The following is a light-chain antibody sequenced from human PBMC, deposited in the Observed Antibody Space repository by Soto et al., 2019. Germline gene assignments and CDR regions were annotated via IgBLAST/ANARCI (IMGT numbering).Light chain of an antibody. CDR1: QSVSSN. Sequence: EIVMTQSPASLSVSPGERATLSCRASQSVSSNLAWYQQKPGQAPRLLIYGASTRATGIPDRFSGSGSGTEFTLTISSLLSEDFAVYYCQQYNNWPLFGPGTKVDIK. V-gene: IGKV3-15*01. J-gene: IGKJ3*01. CDR2: GAS. CDR3: QQYNNWPL.